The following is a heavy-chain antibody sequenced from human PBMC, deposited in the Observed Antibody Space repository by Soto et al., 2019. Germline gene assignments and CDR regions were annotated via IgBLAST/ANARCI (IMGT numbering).Heavy chain of an antibody. Sequence: GGSLRLSCVASGFTFSSYWMHWVRQAPGKGLVWVSRINSDGSSTSYADSVKGRFTISRDNAKNTLYLQMNSLRAEDTAVYYCAREGTDCTNGVCYTHYYGMDVWGQGTTVTVSS. D-gene: IGHD2-8*01. V-gene: IGHV3-74*01. J-gene: IGHJ6*02. CDR3: AREGTDCTNGVCYTHYYGMDV. CDR1: GFTFSSYW. CDR2: INSDGSST.